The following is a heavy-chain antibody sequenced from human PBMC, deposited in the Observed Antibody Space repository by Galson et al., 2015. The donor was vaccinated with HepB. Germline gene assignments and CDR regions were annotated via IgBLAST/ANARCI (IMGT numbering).Heavy chain of an antibody. CDR1: GFTFSSYA. CDR2: ISGSGGST. CDR3: AKSTYYYDSSGYYKYYFDY. V-gene: IGHV3-23*01. Sequence: SLRLSCAASGFTFSSYAMSWVRQAPGKGLEWVSAISGSGGSTYYADSVKGRFTISRDNSKNTLYLQMNSLRAEDTAVYYCAKSTYYYDSSGYYKYYFDYWGQGTLVTVSS. J-gene: IGHJ4*02. D-gene: IGHD3-22*01.